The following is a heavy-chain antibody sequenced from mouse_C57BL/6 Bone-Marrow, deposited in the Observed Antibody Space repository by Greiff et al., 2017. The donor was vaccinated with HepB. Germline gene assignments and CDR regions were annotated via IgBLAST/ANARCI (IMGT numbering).Heavy chain of an antibody. V-gene: IGHV10-3*01. Sequence: EVQVVESGGGLVQPKGSLKLSCAASGFTFNTYAMHWVRQAPGKGLEWVARIRSKSSNYATYYADSVKDRFTISRDDSQSMLYLQMNNLKTEDTAMYYCVSGYYGNWDYAMDYWGQGTSVTVSS. D-gene: IGHD2-1*01. CDR2: IRSKSSNYAT. CDR1: GFTFNTYA. J-gene: IGHJ4*01. CDR3: VSGYYGNWDYAMDY.